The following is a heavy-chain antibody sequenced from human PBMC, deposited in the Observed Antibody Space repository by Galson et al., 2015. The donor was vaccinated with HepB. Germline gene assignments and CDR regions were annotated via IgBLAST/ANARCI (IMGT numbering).Heavy chain of an antibody. Sequence: ETLSLTCTVSGGSISSSSYYWGWIRQPPGKGLEWIGSIYYSGSTYYNPSLKSRVTISVDTSKNQFSLKLSSVTAADTAVYYCARDRLWDRFDPWGQGTLVTVSS. CDR1: GGSISSSSYY. V-gene: IGHV4-39*07. CDR2: IYYSGST. D-gene: IGHD2/OR15-2a*01. CDR3: ARDRLWDRFDP. J-gene: IGHJ5*02.